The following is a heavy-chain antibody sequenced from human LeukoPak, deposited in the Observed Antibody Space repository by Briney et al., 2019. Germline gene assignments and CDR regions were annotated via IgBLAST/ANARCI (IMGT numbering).Heavy chain of an antibody. J-gene: IGHJ4*02. Sequence: SQTLSLTCTVSGGSISSYYWSWIRQPPGKGLEWIGYIYHSGSTNYNPSLKSRVTISVDTSKNQISLKLSSVTAADTAVYYCTRDTYGGDYWGQGTLVTVSS. CDR3: TRDTYGGDY. CDR1: GGSISSYY. CDR2: IYHSGST. D-gene: IGHD4-23*01. V-gene: IGHV4-59*01.